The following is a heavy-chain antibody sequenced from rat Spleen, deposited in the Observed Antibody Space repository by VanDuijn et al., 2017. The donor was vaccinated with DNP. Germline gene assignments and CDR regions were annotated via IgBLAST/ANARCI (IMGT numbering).Heavy chain of an antibody. Sequence: EVKLVESGGGLVQPGRSLKLSCAASGFNFNDYWMGWVRQAPGKGLDWVASITSSGDNTLYPDSVKGRFTISRDIAKNTLYLQMNSLRSEDTATYFCAIYFYSGDNWFGYWGQGTLVTVSS. CDR1: GFNFNDYW. D-gene: IGHD1-1*01. V-gene: IGHV5-31*01. CDR3: AIYFYSGDNWFGY. CDR2: ITSSGDNT. J-gene: IGHJ3*01.